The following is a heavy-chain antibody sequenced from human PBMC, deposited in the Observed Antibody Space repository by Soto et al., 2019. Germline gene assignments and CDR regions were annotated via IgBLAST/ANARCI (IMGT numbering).Heavy chain of an antibody. V-gene: IGHV1-3*01. CDR2: INAGNGNT. Sequence: QVQLVQSGAEGKEPGASVRVSCKAFGYTFTAYNIHWLRQAPGQGLEWMGWINAGNGNTRSSRKFQGRVIITRDTSATTAYLEVDSLRSEDTAIYYCARVAPSGGSVPRFDPWGQGTLLTVSS. CDR1: GYTFTAYN. D-gene: IGHD3-10*01. J-gene: IGHJ5*02. CDR3: ARVAPSGGSVPRFDP.